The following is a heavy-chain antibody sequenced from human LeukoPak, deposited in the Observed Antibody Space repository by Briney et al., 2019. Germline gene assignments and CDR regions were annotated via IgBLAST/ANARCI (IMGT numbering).Heavy chain of an antibody. Sequence: SETLSLTCAVSGGSISSGGYSWSWIRQPPGKGLEWIGYIYHSGSTYYNPSLKSRVTISVDRSKNQFSLKLSSVTAAYTAVYYCASTYYYDSSGYYYVTDAFDIWGQGTMVTVSS. J-gene: IGHJ3*02. V-gene: IGHV4-30-2*01. D-gene: IGHD3-22*01. CDR3: ASTYYYDSSGYYYVTDAFDI. CDR1: GGSISSGGYS. CDR2: IYHSGST.